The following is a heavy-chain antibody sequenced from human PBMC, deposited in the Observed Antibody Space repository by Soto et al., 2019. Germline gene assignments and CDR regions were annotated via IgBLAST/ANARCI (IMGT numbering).Heavy chain of an antibody. D-gene: IGHD3-22*01. CDR3: ARLTYYYDSSGYYYFDY. Sequence: SETLSLTCTVSGGSISSYYWSWIRQPPGKGLEWIGYIYYSGSTNYNPSLKSRVTITVDTSKNQFSLKLSSVTAADTAVYYCARLTYYYDSSGYYYFDYWGQGTLVTVSS. CDR1: GGSISSYY. J-gene: IGHJ4*02. CDR2: IYYSGST. V-gene: IGHV4-59*01.